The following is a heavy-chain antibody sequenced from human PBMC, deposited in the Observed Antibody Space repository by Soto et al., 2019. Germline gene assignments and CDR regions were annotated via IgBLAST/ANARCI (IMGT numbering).Heavy chain of an antibody. J-gene: IGHJ3*02. Sequence: SETLSLTCTVSGGSASSGSYYWSWIRQPPGKGLEWIGYIYYSGSTNYNPSLKSRVTISVDTSQNQFSLKLSSVTAADTAVYYCGRDNVITIFGVVIQRAFDIWGQGTMVTVSS. CDR2: IYYSGST. D-gene: IGHD3-3*01. CDR1: GGSASSGSYY. CDR3: GRDNVITIFGVVIQRAFDI. V-gene: IGHV4-61*01.